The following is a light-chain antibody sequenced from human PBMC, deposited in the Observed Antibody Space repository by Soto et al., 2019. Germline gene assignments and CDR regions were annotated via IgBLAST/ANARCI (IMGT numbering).Light chain of an antibody. CDR2: DAS. J-gene: IGKJ1*01. Sequence: IQLTQSPDTLSSSVGDRVTITCRASQGISTWFAWYQQKPQKAPKLLILDASTLESGVPSRLSRRGSGTEFTLTSSSQQPDDFATYYCQHYSTVWAFGQGTKVDI. CDR1: QGISTW. V-gene: IGKV1-5*01. CDR3: QHYSTVWA.